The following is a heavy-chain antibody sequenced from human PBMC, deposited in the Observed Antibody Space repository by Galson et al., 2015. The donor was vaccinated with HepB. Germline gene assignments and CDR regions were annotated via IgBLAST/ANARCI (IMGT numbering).Heavy chain of an antibody. D-gene: IGHD3-3*02. CDR3: SRTLPGIDLDY. V-gene: IGHV3-72*01. Sequence: SLRLSCAASGFTFSDYYMEWVRQAPGKGLEWVGHVRHKARRYTTDYVASVEGRFTISRDDSKNSLYLQMDSLKTEDTAVYYCSRTLPGIDLDYWGQGTLVTVSS. J-gene: IGHJ4*02. CDR2: VRHKARRYTT. CDR1: GFTFSDYY.